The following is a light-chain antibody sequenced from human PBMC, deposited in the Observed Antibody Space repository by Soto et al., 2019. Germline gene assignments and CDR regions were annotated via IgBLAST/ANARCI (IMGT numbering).Light chain of an antibody. CDR3: QQYNSYWT. Sequence: DSQMTQSPSTLSASVGDRVTITCLASQSISSWLAWYQQKPGKAPKLLIYDASSLESGVPSRLSGSGSGTELTLTISSLQPDDFATYYCQQYNSYWTFGQGTKVDIK. J-gene: IGKJ1*01. CDR2: DAS. V-gene: IGKV1-5*01. CDR1: QSISSW.